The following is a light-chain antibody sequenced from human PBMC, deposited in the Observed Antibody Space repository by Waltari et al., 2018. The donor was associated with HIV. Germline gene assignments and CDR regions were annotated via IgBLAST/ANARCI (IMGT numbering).Light chain of an antibody. CDR2: AVS. CDR1: SSDYTS. Sequence: QSALTQPASVSGSPGQSITISCTGTSSDYTSVSWYQHHPGKAPKVLIYAVSNRPAGVSNRFSGSKSDYAASLTISGLQAEDEADYFCTSYISSSTPVFGGGTKVTVL. J-gene: IGLJ3*02. V-gene: IGLV2-14*01. CDR3: TSYISSSTPV.